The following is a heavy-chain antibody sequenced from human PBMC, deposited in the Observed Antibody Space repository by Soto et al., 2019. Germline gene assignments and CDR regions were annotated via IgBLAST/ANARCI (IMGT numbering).Heavy chain of an antibody. D-gene: IGHD5-18*01. Sequence: ESGGGVVQPGRSLRLSCAASGFTFSSYTMHWVRQAPGKGLEWVAVISYDGSNKYYADSVKGRFTISRDNAKNTLYLQMNSMRAEDTAVYYCAREGGYSYGYAYDYWGQGNLVTVSS. J-gene: IGHJ4*02. CDR2: ISYDGSNK. CDR1: GFTFSSYT. V-gene: IGHV3-30-3*01. CDR3: AREGGYSYGYAYDY.